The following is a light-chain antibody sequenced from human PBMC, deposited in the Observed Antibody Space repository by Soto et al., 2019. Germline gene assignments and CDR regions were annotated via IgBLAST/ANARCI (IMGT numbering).Light chain of an antibody. CDR3: SSYTSSSVI. V-gene: IGLV2-14*01. CDR2: DVS. Sequence: QSVLTQTASVSGSPGQSITISCTGTSSDVGGYNYVSWYQQHPGIAPKLIIYDVSNRPSGVSNRFSGSKSGNTASLTISGLQAEDEADYYCSSYTSSSVIFGGGTKLTVL. J-gene: IGLJ2*01. CDR1: SSDVGGYNY.